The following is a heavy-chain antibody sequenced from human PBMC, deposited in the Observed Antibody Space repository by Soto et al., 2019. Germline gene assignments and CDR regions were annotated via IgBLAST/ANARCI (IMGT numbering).Heavy chain of an antibody. D-gene: IGHD5-12*01. V-gene: IGHV1-69*13. CDR3: ARRELLREDGGYSGYDRPYYYYYYGMDV. J-gene: IGHJ6*02. Sequence: SVKVSCKASGGTFSSYAISWVRQAPGQGLEWMGGIIPIFGTANYAQKFQGRVTITADESTSTAYMELSSLRSEDTAVYYCARRELLREDGGYSGYDRPYYYYYYGMDVWGQGTTVTVSS. CDR2: IIPIFGTA. CDR1: GGTFSSYA.